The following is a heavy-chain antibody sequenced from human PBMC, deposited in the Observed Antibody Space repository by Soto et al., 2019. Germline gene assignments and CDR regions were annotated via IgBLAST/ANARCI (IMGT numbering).Heavy chain of an antibody. V-gene: IGHV3-66*01. CDR1: GFTVSNNY. J-gene: IGHJ4*02. CDR3: AREGARDYGDYLRY. D-gene: IGHD4-17*01. CDR2: IYSGGST. Sequence: EVQLVESGGNLVQPGGSLRLSCAVSGFTVSNNYMSWVRQAPGKGLEWVSVIYSGGSTYYADSVKDRFTISRDNPKNTLDLQMNSLRAEDTAVYYCAREGARDYGDYLRYWGQGALVTVSS.